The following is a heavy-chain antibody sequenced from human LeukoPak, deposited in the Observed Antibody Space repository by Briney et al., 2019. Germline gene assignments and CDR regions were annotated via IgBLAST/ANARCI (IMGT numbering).Heavy chain of an antibody. J-gene: IGHJ3*02. Sequence: GESLKISCKCSGYSFTSYWLGWVRQMPGKGLEWMGIIYPGDSDTRYSPSFQGQVTISADKSISTAYLQWSSLKASDTAMYYCARRGGYCSSTSCYAADAFDIWGQGAMVTVSS. V-gene: IGHV5-51*01. D-gene: IGHD2-2*01. CDR1: GYSFTSYW. CDR2: IYPGDSDT. CDR3: ARRGGYCSSTSCYAADAFDI.